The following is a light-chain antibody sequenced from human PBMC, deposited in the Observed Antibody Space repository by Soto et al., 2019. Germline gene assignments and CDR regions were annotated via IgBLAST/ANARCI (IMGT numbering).Light chain of an antibody. CDR2: DVS. CDR3: SSYTSSSTWV. V-gene: IGLV2-14*01. Sequence: QSALTQPASGSGYPGQSITISCTGTSSDVGGYNYVSWYQQHPGKAPKLMIYDVSNRPSGVSNRFSGSKSGNTASLTISGLQAEDEADYYCSSYTSSSTWVFGGGTKVTVL. CDR1: SSDVGGYNY. J-gene: IGLJ3*02.